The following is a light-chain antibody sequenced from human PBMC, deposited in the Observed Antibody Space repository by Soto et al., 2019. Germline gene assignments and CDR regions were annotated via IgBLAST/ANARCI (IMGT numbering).Light chain of an antibody. CDR2: GAS. V-gene: IGKV3-15*01. CDR3: QQYNNWPSMHT. Sequence: EIVMTQSPATLSVSPGERATLPCRASQSVSSNLAWYQQKPGQAPRLLIYGASTRATGIPARFSGSGSGTEFTLTISSLLSEDFAVYYCQQYNNWPSMHTFGQGTKLEIK. CDR1: QSVSSN. J-gene: IGKJ2*01.